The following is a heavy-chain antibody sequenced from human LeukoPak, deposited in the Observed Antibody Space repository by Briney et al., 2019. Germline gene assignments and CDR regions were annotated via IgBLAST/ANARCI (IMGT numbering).Heavy chain of an antibody. Sequence: SVTVSSKASAYTFTLYDFNWVRQAAGHGLEWMGWMNPNSGNTGYAKKFQGRVAITRNTSISTAYMEASSLRSEDTAVYYCAIGVPQEYCRGGSCPYFDYWGEGALGTVSS. CDR1: AYTFTLYD. CDR3: AIGVPQEYCRGGSCPYFDY. J-gene: IGHJ4*02. CDR2: MNPNSGNT. D-gene: IGHD2-15*01. V-gene: IGHV1-8*01.